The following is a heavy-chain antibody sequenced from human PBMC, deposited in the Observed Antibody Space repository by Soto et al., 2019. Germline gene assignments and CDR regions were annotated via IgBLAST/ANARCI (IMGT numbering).Heavy chain of an antibody. CDR1: GYTFTSYG. J-gene: IGHJ5*02. CDR2: ISAYNGNT. V-gene: IGHV1-18*01. Sequence: ASVKVSCKASGYTFTSYGISWVRQAPGQGLEWMGWISAYNGNTNYAQKLQGRVTMTTDTSTNTAYMELRSLRSDDTAVYYCGRADDSSFLDPWGQETLVTVSS. CDR3: GRADDSSFLDP. D-gene: IGHD3-22*01.